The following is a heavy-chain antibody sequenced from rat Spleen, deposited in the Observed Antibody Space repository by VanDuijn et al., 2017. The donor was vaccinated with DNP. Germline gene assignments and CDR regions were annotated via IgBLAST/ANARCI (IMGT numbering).Heavy chain of an antibody. V-gene: IGHV5-29*01. CDR2: ITYDGSST. CDR1: GFTFSNYD. Sequence: EVQLVESGGGLVQPGRSLILSCAASGFTFSNYDMAWVRQAPTKGLEWVAYITYDGSSTYYRDSVKGRFTISRDNAKSTLYLQMDSLRSEDTATYYCAKAGGYSPWYFDYWGQGVMVTVSS. D-gene: IGHD1-11*01. J-gene: IGHJ2*01. CDR3: AKAGGYSPWYFDY.